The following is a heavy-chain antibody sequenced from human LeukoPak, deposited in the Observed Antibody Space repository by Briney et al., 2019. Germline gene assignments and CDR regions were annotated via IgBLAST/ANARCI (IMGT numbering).Heavy chain of an antibody. J-gene: IGHJ4*02. CDR1: GGSISSSSYY. CDR3: ARTVSYYYDRAHYFDN. CDR2: IYYSGST. D-gene: IGHD3-22*01. Sequence: SETLSLTCTVSGGSISSSSYYWGWIRQPPGKGLEWIGSIYYSGSTYYNPSLKSRVTISVDTSKNQFSLKLSSVTAADTAVYYCARTVSYYYDRAHYFDNWGQGTLVTVSS. V-gene: IGHV4-39*01.